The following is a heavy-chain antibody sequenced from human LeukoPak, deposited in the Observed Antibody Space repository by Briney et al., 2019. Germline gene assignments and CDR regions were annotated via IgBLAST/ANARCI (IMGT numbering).Heavy chain of an antibody. J-gene: IGHJ4*02. Sequence: ASVTVSCKVSGYTLTELSMHWVRQTPGKGLEWMGGFDPEDGETIYAQKFQGRVTMTEDTSTDTTYMELSSLRSEDTAVYYCATNLATVVTPAYYWGQGTLVTVSS. V-gene: IGHV1-24*01. D-gene: IGHD4-23*01. CDR2: FDPEDGET. CDR1: GYTLTELS. CDR3: ATNLATVVTPAYY.